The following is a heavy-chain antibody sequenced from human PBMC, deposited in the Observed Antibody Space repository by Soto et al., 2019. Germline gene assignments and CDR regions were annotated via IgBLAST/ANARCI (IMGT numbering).Heavy chain of an antibody. D-gene: IGHD4-17*01. CDR1: GYTFSNYY. J-gene: IGHJ3*02. CDR3: ARRYGLGDAFDI. V-gene: IGHV1-46*03. CDR2: INPNGGST. Sequence: ASVKVSCKASGYTFSNYYIHWVRQAPGQGLEWMGIINPNGGSTSYAQKFQGRVTMTRDTSTSTVYMELSSLRSEDTAVYYCARRYGLGDAFDIWGQGTMVTVSS.